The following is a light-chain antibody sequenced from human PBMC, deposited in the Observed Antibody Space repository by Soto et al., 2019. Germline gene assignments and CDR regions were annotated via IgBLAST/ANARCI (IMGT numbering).Light chain of an antibody. CDR3: QQSYSTLST. Sequence: DIQMTQSPSSLSASVGDRVTITCRASQSISSYLNWYQQKPGKAPKLLIYAASSLQSGVPSRLSGSGSGTDFTLTISSLQPEDFATYYCQQSYSTLSTFGQGTRLEIK. CDR1: QSISSY. CDR2: AAS. J-gene: IGKJ5*01. V-gene: IGKV1-39*01.